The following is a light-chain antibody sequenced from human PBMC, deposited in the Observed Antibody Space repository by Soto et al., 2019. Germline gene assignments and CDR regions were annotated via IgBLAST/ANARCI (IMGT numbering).Light chain of an antibody. Sequence: QSALTQPASVSGSPGQSITISCTGTSSDVGAYKYVSWYQQHPGKAPKLMIYEVSNRPSGVSNRFSGSKSGNTASLTISGLQAEDEADYYCNSFTSSSTYVFGTGTQLTVL. CDR1: SSDVGAYKY. CDR3: NSFTSSSTYV. CDR2: EVS. J-gene: IGLJ1*01. V-gene: IGLV2-14*01.